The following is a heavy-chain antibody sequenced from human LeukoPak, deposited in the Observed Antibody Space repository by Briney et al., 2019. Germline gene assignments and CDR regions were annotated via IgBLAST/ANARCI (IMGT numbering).Heavy chain of an antibody. CDR3: AKNKLMVRGVTPYYYYGMDV. CDR2: ISGSGGST. J-gene: IGHJ6*02. V-gene: IGHV3-23*01. Sequence: PGGSLRLSCAASGFTFSSYAMSWVRQAPGKGLEWVSAISGSGGSTYYADSVKGRFTISRDNFKNTLYLQMNSLRAEDTAVYYCAKNKLMVRGVTPYYYYGMDVWGQGTTVTVSS. D-gene: IGHD3-10*01. CDR1: GFTFSSYA.